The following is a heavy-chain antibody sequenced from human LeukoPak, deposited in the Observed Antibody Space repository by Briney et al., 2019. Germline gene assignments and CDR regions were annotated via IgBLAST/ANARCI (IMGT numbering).Heavy chain of an antibody. CDR1: GYTFTDFY. CDR3: ASPSYQSGGYYYFDF. V-gene: IGHV1-2*02. J-gene: IGHJ4*02. Sequence: ASVKVSCKASGYTFTDFYVHWVRQAPGQGLEWMGWISPKSGYTSYAQKFQDRVTLTRDTSINTAYMELNRLRSDDTAVYYCASPSYQSGGYYYFDFWGQGTLVTVPS. CDR2: ISPKSGYT. D-gene: IGHD3-22*01.